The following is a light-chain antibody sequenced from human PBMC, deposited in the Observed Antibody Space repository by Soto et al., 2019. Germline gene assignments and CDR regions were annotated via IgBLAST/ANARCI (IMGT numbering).Light chain of an antibody. Sequence: DIQMTQSPSSLSGPVGDRVTITCRASQTIDSWLAWYQQKPGKAPNLLIYRASTLESGVPSRFSGSGSGTDFTLTISSLQPDDFAIYYCQKYNPYSRKCGQGT. J-gene: IGKJ1*01. CDR2: RAS. CDR1: QTIDSW. V-gene: IGKV1-5*03. CDR3: QKYNPYSRK.